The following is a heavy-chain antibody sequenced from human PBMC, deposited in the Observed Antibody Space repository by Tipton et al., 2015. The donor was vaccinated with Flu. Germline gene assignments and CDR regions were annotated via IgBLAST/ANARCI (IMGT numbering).Heavy chain of an antibody. V-gene: IGHV4-39*07. CDR2: IYYSGST. Sequence: PGLVKPSETLSLTCTVSDDSMSSSSYFWGWIRQPPGKGLEWIGTIYYSGSTYYNPSLKSRVTISIDTSKNQFSLRLTSVTAADSAVYYCARDVSMVPRVLDVWGQGTTVTVSS. CDR3: ARDVSMVPRVLDV. D-gene: IGHD4/OR15-4a*01. CDR1: DDSMSSSSYF. J-gene: IGHJ6*02.